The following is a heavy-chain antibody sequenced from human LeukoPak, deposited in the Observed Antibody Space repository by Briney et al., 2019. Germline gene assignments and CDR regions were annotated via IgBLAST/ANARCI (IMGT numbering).Heavy chain of an antibody. J-gene: IGHJ4*02. V-gene: IGHV3-23*01. CDR2: ISGSSVTT. Sequence: PGGTLRLSCAASGFTFRSYVMSWVRQAPGKGLEWVSTISGSSVTTYYADSVKGRFTISRDNSKNTLYLQMNSLRAEDTAVYFCARGGVDYYGSGTYYLMYYFDNWGQGALVTVSS. CDR3: ARGGVDYYGSGTYYLMYYFDN. D-gene: IGHD3-10*01. CDR1: GFTFRSYV.